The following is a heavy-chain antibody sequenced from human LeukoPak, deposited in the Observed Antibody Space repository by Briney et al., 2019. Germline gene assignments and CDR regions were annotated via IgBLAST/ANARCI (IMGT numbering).Heavy chain of an antibody. CDR3: AGYHWNSGVVY. Sequence: GEYLRLSCAASGFTFSDCAMSWIRQAPGQGLEWVSYISRSGDTIDYADSVKGRFSISRDNAKNSLYLQMNSLRAEDTAVYYCAGYHWNSGVVYWGQGTLVTVSS. CDR2: ISRSGDTI. V-gene: IGHV3-11*01. D-gene: IGHD1-7*01. CDR1: GFTFSDCA. J-gene: IGHJ4*02.